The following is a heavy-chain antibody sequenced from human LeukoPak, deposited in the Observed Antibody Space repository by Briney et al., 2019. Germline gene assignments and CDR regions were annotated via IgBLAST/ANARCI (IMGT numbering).Heavy chain of an antibody. D-gene: IGHD4-23*01. Sequence: PGRSLRLSCAASGFTFSSYAMHWVRQAPGKGLEWVSAISGSGGSTYYADSVKGRFTISRDNSKNTLYLQMNSLRAEDTAVYYCAKSPAVDAAFDIWGQGTMVTVSS. CDR1: GFTFSSYA. V-gene: IGHV3-23*01. J-gene: IGHJ3*02. CDR2: ISGSGGST. CDR3: AKSPAVDAAFDI.